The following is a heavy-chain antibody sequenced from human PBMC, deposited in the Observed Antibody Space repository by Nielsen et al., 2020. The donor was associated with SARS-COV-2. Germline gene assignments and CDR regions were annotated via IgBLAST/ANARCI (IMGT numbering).Heavy chain of an antibody. CDR2: LYYSGSN. D-gene: IGHD3-22*01. J-gene: IGHJ3*01. Sequence: LRLSCTVSGGSISSGSYYWSWIRQHPGKGLEWIGYLYYSGSNYYNPSLRSRVIISADTSKNQFSLKLNSVTAADTAVYYCASSGYLAYDAFNVWGQGTMVTVSS. V-gene: IGHV4-31*03. CDR1: GGSISSGSYY. CDR3: ASSGYLAYDAFNV.